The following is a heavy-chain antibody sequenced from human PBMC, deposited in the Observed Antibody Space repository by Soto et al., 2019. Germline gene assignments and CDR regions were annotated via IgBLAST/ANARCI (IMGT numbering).Heavy chain of an antibody. J-gene: IGHJ6*02. CDR2: INAGNGNT. Sequence: QVQLVQSGAEVKKPGASVKVSCKASGYTFTSYAMHWVRQAPGQRLEWMGWINAGNGNTKYSQKFQGRVTITRDTSASTAYMELISLRCEDTAVYYCARGLKLERQPYYSGMDVWGQGTTVTVSS. D-gene: IGHD1-1*01. CDR3: ARGLKLERQPYYSGMDV. V-gene: IGHV1-3*01. CDR1: GYTFTSYA.